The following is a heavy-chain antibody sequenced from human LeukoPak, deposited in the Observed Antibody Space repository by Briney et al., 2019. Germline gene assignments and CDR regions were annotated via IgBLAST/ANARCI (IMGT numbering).Heavy chain of an antibody. V-gene: IGHV1-18*01. Sequence: ASVKVSCKASGYTFTSYGISWVRQAPGQGLEWMGWISAYNGNTNYAQKLQGRVTMTTDTSTSTAYMELRSLRSDDTAVYYCARAKRKVPDSSGYYWDFDYWGQGTLVTVSS. D-gene: IGHD3-22*01. J-gene: IGHJ4*02. CDR3: ARAKRKVPDSSGYYWDFDY. CDR2: ISAYNGNT. CDR1: GYTFTSYG.